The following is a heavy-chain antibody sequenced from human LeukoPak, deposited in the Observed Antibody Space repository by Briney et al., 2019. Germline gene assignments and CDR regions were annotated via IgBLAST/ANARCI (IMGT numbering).Heavy chain of an antibody. CDR3: ARAQEGFDY. V-gene: IGHV1-46*01. CDR2: IYPRDGST. Sequence: ASVKVSCKASGYTFTSNYIHWVRQAPGQGLEWMGMIYPRDGSTSYAQKFQGRVTVTRDTSTSTVHMELSSLRSEDTAVYYCARAQEGFDYWGQGTLVTFSS. J-gene: IGHJ4*02. CDR1: GYTFTSNY.